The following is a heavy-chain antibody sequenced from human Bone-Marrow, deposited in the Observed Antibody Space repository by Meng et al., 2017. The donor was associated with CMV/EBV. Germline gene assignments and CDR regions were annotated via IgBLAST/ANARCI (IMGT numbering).Heavy chain of an antibody. D-gene: IGHD3-16*02. V-gene: IGHV1-18*01. Sequence: ASVKVSCKASGYPYTSYGITWVRQAPGQGLEWIGWVSPYNGNTLYAVKFRGRITMAADSSTMTAYMELRSLRFDDTGVYYCARRSWDAFDIWGQGTMVTVSS. J-gene: IGHJ3*02. CDR1: GYPYTSYG. CDR3: ARRSWDAFDI. CDR2: VSPYNGNT.